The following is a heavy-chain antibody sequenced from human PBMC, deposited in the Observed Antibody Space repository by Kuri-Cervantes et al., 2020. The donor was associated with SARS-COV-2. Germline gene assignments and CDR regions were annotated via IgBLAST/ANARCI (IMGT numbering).Heavy chain of an antibody. CDR2: ISYDGSNK. D-gene: IGHD1-26*01. V-gene: IGHV3-30*19. J-gene: IGHJ3*02. Sequence: GGSLRLACAASGFTFSSYGMHWVRQAPGKGLEWVAVISYDGSNKYYADSVKGRFTISRDNSKNTLYLQMNSLRAEDTAVYYCARLYSGSYFGAFDIWGQGTMVTVSS. CDR3: ARLYSGSYFGAFDI. CDR1: GFTFSSYG.